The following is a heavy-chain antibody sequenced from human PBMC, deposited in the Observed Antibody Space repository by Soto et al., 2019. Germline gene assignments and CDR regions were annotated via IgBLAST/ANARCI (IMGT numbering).Heavy chain of an antibody. CDR1: GGSISSGDYY. J-gene: IGHJ5*02. CDR2: TDYSGST. Sequence: QVQLQESGPGLVKPSQTLSLTCTVSGGSISSGDYYWSWIRQPPGQGLEWIGYTDYSGSTYYNPTLKSRVTISVDTSKNQFSLKLSSVTAADTAVYYCARDYCSSGSCLVDPWGQGTLVTVSS. D-gene: IGHD2-15*01. V-gene: IGHV4-30-4*01. CDR3: ARDYCSSGSCLVDP.